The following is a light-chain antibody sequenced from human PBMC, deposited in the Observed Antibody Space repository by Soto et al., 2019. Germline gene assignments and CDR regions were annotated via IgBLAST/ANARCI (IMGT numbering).Light chain of an antibody. J-gene: IGKJ5*01. CDR1: QDITNY. CDR2: DAS. CDR3: QQYDNLLIS. Sequence: DIQVTQSPSSLSASVGDRVTTTCQASQDITNYLNWYQQKPGKAPKLLIYDASNLETGVPSRFRGSGSGTDFTFTISDLQPEDVATYYCQQYDNLLISFGQGTRLDIK. V-gene: IGKV1-33*01.